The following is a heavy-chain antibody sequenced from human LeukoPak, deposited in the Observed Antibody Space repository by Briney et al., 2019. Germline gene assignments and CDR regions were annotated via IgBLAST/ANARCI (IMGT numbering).Heavy chain of an antibody. J-gene: IGHJ4*02. CDR2: IKGGGGDP. CDR1: GFTFSTYA. CDR3: ARGGHDFNPFYW. D-gene: IGHD2-21*02. V-gene: IGHV3-23*01. Sequence: GGSLRLSCAASGFTFSTYAMGWVRQALGKGLEWVSSIKGGGGDPFYADSVKGRFTISRDNSKNTLFLQLNSLRAEDSAVYYCARGGHDFNPFYWWGQGILVTVSS.